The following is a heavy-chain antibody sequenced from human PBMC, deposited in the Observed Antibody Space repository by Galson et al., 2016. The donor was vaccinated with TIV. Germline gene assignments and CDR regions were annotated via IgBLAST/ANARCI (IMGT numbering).Heavy chain of an antibody. V-gene: IGHV3-69-1*02. D-gene: IGHD5-12*01. J-gene: IGHJ3*01. CDR3: ARVATFVDAFDL. Sequence: SLRLSCAASGFTFSDYYMSWIRQAPGKGLEWISYISPSGTIYYADSVKGRFTISRDNAKNSLFLQMNSLRAEDTAVYFCARVATFVDAFDLWGQGTVVTVS. CDR1: GFTFSDYY. CDR2: ISPSGTI.